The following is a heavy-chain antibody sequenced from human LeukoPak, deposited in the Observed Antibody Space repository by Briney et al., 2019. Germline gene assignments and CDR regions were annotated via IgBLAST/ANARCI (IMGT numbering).Heavy chain of an antibody. CDR1: GGSINNYY. D-gene: IGHD6-19*01. CDR3: VRLSSAVAGTYYYWYLAV. J-gene: IGHJ6*03. Sequence: SETLSLTCTVSGGSINNYYWSWVRQPPGKGLEWVGYIHYSGSTNYNPALKRRATISVDRYKNQLSLKVTYVTAADAAVYYCVRLSSAVAGTYYYWYLAVWGKGNTVTVSS. CDR2: IHYSGST. V-gene: IGHV4-59*08.